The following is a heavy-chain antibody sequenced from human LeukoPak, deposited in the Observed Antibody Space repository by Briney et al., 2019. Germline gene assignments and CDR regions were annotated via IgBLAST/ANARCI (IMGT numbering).Heavy chain of an antibody. CDR3: ATESGYSSGSDAFDI. CDR1: GGSISSYY. V-gene: IGHV4-59*08. J-gene: IGHJ3*02. Sequence: KASETLSLTCTVSGGSISSYYWSWIRQPPGKGLEWIGYIYYSGSTNYNPSLKSRVTISVDTSKNQFSLKLSSVTAADTAVYYCATESGYSSGSDAFDIWGQGTMVTVSS. CDR2: IYYSGST. D-gene: IGHD6-19*01.